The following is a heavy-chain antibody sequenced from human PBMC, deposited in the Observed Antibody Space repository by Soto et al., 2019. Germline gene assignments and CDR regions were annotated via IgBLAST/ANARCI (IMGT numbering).Heavy chain of an antibody. J-gene: IGHJ4*02. Sequence: GGSLRLSCAASGFTFSSFAMSWVRQAPGKGLDWVSAISGSGGSTYSADSVKGRFTISRDNSKNTLYLQMSSLRAEDTAVYYCARGSSAGKGSPPDFWGQGSLVTVS. CDR2: ISGSGGST. D-gene: IGHD6-13*01. CDR3: ARGSSAGKGSPPDF. V-gene: IGHV3-23*01. CDR1: GFTFSSFA.